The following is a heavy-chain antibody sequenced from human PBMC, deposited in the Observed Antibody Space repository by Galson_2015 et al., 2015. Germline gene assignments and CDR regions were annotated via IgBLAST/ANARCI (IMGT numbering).Heavy chain of an antibody. CDR2: INQDGNEI. Sequence: SLRLSCAASGFGFSSYWMTWVRQAPGKGLEWVANINQDGNEIYYADSVKGRFTIFRDNAKSLLYLQMNNLRVEDTAVYYCARRGLNPDWGQGTLVTVSS. CDR1: GFGFSSYW. D-gene: IGHD3-10*01. CDR3: ARRGLNPD. V-gene: IGHV3-7*01. J-gene: IGHJ4*02.